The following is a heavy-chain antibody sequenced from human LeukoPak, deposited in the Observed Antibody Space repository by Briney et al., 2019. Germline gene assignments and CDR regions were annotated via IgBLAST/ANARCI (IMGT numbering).Heavy chain of an antibody. J-gene: IGHJ4*02. CDR1: GFTFSNAL. CDR3: TTEGDYDILTGFY. V-gene: IGHV3-15*01. D-gene: IGHD3-9*01. CDR2: LISKTDGVTT. Sequence: GGSLRLSCAASGFTFSNALMSWVRPAPGKGLEWVGRLISKTDGVTTDYAAHVKGRFTISSDDSKNTLYLQMNSLKTEDTAVYYCTTEGDYDILTGFYWGQGTLVTVSS.